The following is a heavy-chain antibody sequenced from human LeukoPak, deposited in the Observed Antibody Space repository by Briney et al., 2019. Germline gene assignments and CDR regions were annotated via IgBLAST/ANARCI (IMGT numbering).Heavy chain of an antibody. V-gene: IGHV3-21*01. CDR2: ITTSSSYI. Sequence: KPGGSLRLSCAASGFTFSSYSLNWVRQAPGKGLEWVSSITTSSSYIYYTDSVKGRFTISRDNSKNTLYLQMNTLKPEDTAIYYCAKDGSDFGYVSWYFDLWGRGTLVTVSS. J-gene: IGHJ2*01. CDR1: GFTFSSYS. D-gene: IGHD5-12*01. CDR3: AKDGSDFGYVSWYFDL.